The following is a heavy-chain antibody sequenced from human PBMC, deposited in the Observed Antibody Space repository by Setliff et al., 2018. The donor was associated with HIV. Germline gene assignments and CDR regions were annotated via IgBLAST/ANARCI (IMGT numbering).Heavy chain of an antibody. CDR2: ISWNSDIR. D-gene: IGHD3-10*01. V-gene: IGHV3-9*01. CDR3: AIGRWFGASFDY. CDR1: GFIFNNVD. J-gene: IGHJ4*02. Sequence: GGSLRLSCKASGFIFNNVDMHWVRQAPGKGLEWVSSISWNSDIRDYMDSVKGRFIISRDNAKNTLYLQMNSLRAEDTAVYYCAIGRWFGASFDYWGQGTLVTVSS.